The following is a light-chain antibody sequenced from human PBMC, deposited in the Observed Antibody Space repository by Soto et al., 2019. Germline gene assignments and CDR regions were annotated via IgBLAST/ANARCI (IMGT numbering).Light chain of an antibody. CDR2: GAS. J-gene: IGKJ4*01. CDR3: QQRSDWPPLT. CDR1: QSVSSN. Sequence: EIVLTQSPATLSLSPGGRSTLSCTASQSVSSNLAWYQQKPGQAPRLLVYGASTRATGIPARFSGSGSGTEFTLTISSLQYEDFAVYYCQQRSDWPPLTFGGGTKVDIK. V-gene: IGKV3-15*01.